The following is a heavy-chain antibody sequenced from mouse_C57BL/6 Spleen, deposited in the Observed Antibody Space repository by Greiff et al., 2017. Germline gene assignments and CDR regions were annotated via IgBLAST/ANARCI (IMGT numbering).Heavy chain of an antibody. Sequence: VQLVESGGGLVQSGRSLRLSCATSGFTFSDFYMEWVRQAPGKGLEWISASRNKANDYTTEYSASVKGRFIVSRDTSQSILYLQMNALRAEDTAIYYCARNYGSSWGYFDVWGTGTTVTVSS. CDR1: GFTFSDFY. CDR3: ARNYGSSWGYFDV. CDR2: SRNKANDYTT. D-gene: IGHD1-1*01. V-gene: IGHV7-1*01. J-gene: IGHJ1*03.